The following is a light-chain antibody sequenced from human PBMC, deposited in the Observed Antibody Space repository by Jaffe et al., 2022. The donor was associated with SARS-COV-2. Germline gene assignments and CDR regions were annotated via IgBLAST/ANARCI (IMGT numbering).Light chain of an antibody. Sequence: EIVMTQSPATLSVSPGETATLSCRASQSVSSNLAWYQQKPGQAPRLLIYGASTRATGIPARFSGSGSGTEFTLTISSLQSEDFAVYYCQQYTNWRTFGQGTKVEIK. CDR3: QQYTNWRT. V-gene: IGKV3-15*01. J-gene: IGKJ1*01. CDR2: GAS. CDR1: QSVSSN.